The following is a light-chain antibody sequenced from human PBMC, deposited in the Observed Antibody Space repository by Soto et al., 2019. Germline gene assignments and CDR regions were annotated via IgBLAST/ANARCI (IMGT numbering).Light chain of an antibody. Sequence: EIVMTQSPATLSVSPGERATLSCRPSQSVGSKLAWYQQKPGQAPRLLIYGASTRATGIPARFSGSGSGTEFTLTISSLQSEDFAVYYCQQYNNRPPLTFGGGTKVEIK. CDR3: QQYNNRPPLT. V-gene: IGKV3-15*01. CDR2: GAS. J-gene: IGKJ4*01. CDR1: QSVGSK.